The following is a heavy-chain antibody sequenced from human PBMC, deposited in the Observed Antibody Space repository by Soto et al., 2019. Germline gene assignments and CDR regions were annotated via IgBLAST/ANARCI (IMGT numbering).Heavy chain of an antibody. CDR3: ASRQTGFPI. CDR1: GGSISSSDW. D-gene: IGHD3-9*01. Sequence: QVQLQESGPGLVKPSGTLSLTCAVSGGSISSSDWWSWVRQPPGKGLEWVGEIHHSGSTNYNPSLKSRVTISVDKSEKRFSLNLNSVPAADTAVYYCASRQTGFPIWGQGTLVTVSS. V-gene: IGHV4-4*02. CDR2: IHHSGST. J-gene: IGHJ4*02.